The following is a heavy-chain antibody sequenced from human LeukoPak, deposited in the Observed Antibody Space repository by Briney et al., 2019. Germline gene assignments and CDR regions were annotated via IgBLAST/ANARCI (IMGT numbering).Heavy chain of an antibody. V-gene: IGHV3-30-3*01. Sequence: GRSLRLSCAASGFTFSSYAMHWVRQAPGKGLEWVAVISYDGSNKYYADSVKGRFTISRDNSKNTLYLQMNSLRAEDTAAYYCARGAPYYDFWTEGAFDIWGQGTMVTVSS. CDR3: ARGAPYYDFWTEGAFDI. CDR2: ISYDGSNK. CDR1: GFTFSSYA. D-gene: IGHD3-3*01. J-gene: IGHJ3*02.